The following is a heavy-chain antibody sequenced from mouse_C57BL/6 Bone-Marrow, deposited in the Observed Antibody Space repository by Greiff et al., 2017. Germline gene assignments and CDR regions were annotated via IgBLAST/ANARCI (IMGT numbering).Heavy chain of an antibody. D-gene: IGHD1-1*01. J-gene: IGHJ2*01. CDR2: INPNNGGT. V-gene: IGHV1-26*01. CDR3: ARFYYGSSYGGY. Sequence: EVQLQQSGPELVKPGASVKISCKASGYTFTDYYMNWVKQSHGKSLEWIGDINPNNGGTSYNQKFKGKATLTVDKSSSTAYMELRSLTSEDSAVYYCARFYYGSSYGGYWGQGTTLTVPS. CDR1: GYTFTDYY.